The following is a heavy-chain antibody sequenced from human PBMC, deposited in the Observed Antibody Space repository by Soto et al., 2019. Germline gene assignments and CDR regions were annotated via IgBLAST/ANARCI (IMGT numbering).Heavy chain of an antibody. J-gene: IGHJ5*02. D-gene: IGHD3-16*01. Sequence: SGPTLVNPTQTLTLTCTLSGFSVSTPEVGVGGVRQPPGKALEWLALIYWDDDKRYSPSLMNRLSVTRDTSKNHVVLTMTNMDPVDTATYYCARSQSRFLVTFGKVRKLHLVPFDRWGQG. CDR3: ARSQSRFLVTFGKVRKLHLVPFDR. CDR1: GFSVSTPEVG. CDR2: IYWDDDK. V-gene: IGHV2-5*02.